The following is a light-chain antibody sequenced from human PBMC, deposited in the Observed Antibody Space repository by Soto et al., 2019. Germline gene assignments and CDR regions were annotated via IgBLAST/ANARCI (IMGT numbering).Light chain of an antibody. Sequence: DIQMTQSPSSLSASVGDRVTITCRASQSISSYLNWYQQKPGKAPKLVIYAASSLQSGVPSRFSGSGSGTDFTLTISSLQPEDFATYYCQQSYSTPLITFGQGTRLEIK. CDR3: QQSYSTPLIT. CDR1: QSISSY. J-gene: IGKJ5*01. V-gene: IGKV1-39*01. CDR2: AAS.